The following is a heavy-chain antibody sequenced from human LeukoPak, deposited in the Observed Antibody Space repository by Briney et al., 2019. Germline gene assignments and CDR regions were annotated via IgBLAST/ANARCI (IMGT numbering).Heavy chain of an antibody. CDR2: INAGNGNT. D-gene: IGHD4-17*01. V-gene: IGHV1-3*01. CDR1: GYTFTSYA. Sequence: ASVKVSCKASGYTFTSYAMHWVRQAPGQRLECMGWINAGNGNTKYSQKFQGRVTITRDTSASTAYMELSSLRPEDTAVYYCAVGPTPTVTYFDYWGQGTLVTVSS. CDR3: AVGPTPTVTYFDY. J-gene: IGHJ4*02.